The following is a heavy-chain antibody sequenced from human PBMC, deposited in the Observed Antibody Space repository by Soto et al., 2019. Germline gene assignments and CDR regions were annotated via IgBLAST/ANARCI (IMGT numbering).Heavy chain of an antibody. CDR3: AASISIFGVVPF. J-gene: IGHJ4*02. D-gene: IGHD3-3*01. V-gene: IGHV4-59*01. Sequence: SETLSLTCAVSGGSFRGFYWSWIRQSPGKGLEWIGYVYYSGSTNYNPSLKSRVTISVDTSKNQFSLKLRSVTAADTAVYYCAASISIFGVVPFWGQGTLVTVSS. CDR2: VYYSGST. CDR1: GGSFRGFY.